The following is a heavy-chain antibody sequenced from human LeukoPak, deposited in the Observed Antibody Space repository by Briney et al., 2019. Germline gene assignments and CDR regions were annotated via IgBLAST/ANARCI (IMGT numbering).Heavy chain of an antibody. CDR3: ARDRTPWVAGTRGMDV. V-gene: IGHV1-18*01. J-gene: IGHJ6*02. Sequence: GASVKVSCNASGFTFTSYGISWVRQAPGQGLEWMGWISVHNGNTNYAQKVQGRVTVTTDTSTSTAYMELTSLRSDDTAVYFCARDRTPWVAGTRGMDVWGQGTAVTVSS. CDR1: GFTFTSYG. CDR2: ISVHNGNT. D-gene: IGHD6-19*01.